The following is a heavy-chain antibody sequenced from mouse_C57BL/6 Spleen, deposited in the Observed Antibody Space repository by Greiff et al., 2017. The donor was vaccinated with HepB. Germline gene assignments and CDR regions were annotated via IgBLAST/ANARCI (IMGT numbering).Heavy chain of an antibody. D-gene: IGHD1-1*01. CDR1: GYTFTSYW. Sequence: VQLQQPGAELVRPGSSVKLSCKASGYTFTSYWMDWVKQRPGQGLEWIGNIYPSDSETHYNQKFKDKATLTVDKSSSTAYMQLSSLTSEDSAVYYCARGDYYGSSLDYWGKGTTLTVSS. CDR3: ARGDYYGSSLDY. J-gene: IGHJ2*01. CDR2: IYPSDSET. V-gene: IGHV1-61*01.